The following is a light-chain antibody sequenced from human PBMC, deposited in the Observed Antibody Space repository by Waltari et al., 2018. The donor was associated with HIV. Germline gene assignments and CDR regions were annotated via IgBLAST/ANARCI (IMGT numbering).Light chain of an antibody. V-gene: IGLV2-8*01. CDR3: MSYTGHNRWV. CDR2: EVS. J-gene: IGLJ3*02. Sequence: QSALTQPPPASGSPGQSLPISCTGTIGDVGGYDYVPWYQQHPGKAPKLLIYEVSQRPSGVPDRFSGSKSGNTASLTVSGLQAEDEADYHCMSYTGHNRWVFGGGTKLTVL. CDR1: IGDVGGYDY.